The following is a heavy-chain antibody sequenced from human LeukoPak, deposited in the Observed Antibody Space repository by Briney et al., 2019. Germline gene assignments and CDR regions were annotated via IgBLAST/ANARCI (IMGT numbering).Heavy chain of an antibody. J-gene: IGHJ6*03. Sequence: SVKVSCXASGGTFSSYAISWVRQAPGQGLEWMEGIIPIFGTANYAQKFQGRVTITTDESTSTAYMELSSLRSEDTAVYYCARLVAAAGGLPYYYYMDVWGKGTTVTVSS. CDR1: GGTFSSYA. D-gene: IGHD6-13*01. V-gene: IGHV1-69*05. CDR2: IIPIFGTA. CDR3: ARLVAAAGGLPYYYYMDV.